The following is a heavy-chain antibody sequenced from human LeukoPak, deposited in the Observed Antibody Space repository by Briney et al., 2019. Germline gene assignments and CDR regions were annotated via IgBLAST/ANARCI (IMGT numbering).Heavy chain of an antibody. CDR2: INAGNGNT. Sequence: GASVKVSCKASGYTFTGYYMHWVRQAPGQRLEWMGWINAGNGNTKYSQEFQGRVTITRDTSASTAYMELSSLRAEDTAVYYCARDASGFFDYWGQGTLVTVSS. CDR3: ARDASGFFDY. V-gene: IGHV1-3*03. D-gene: IGHD5-12*01. J-gene: IGHJ4*02. CDR1: GYTFTGYY.